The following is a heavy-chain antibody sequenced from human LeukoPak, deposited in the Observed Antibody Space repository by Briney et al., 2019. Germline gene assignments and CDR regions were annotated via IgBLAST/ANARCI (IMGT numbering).Heavy chain of an antibody. CDR1: GYTFTNYY. D-gene: IGHD1-26*01. CDR3: ARDLISRGSYGPPANYYGMDV. V-gene: IGHV1-46*01. Sequence: GASVKVSCKASGYTFTNYYMHWVRQAPGQGLEWMGIIDPSGGSTSYAQKFQGRVTMTRDTSTSTVYMELSSLRSEDTAVYYCARDLISRGSYGPPANYYGMDVWGQGTTVTVSS. J-gene: IGHJ6*02. CDR2: IDPSGGST.